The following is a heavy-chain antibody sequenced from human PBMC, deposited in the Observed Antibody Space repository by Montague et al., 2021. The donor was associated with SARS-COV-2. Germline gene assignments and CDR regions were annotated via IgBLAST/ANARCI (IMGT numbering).Heavy chain of an antibody. Sequence: SETLSLTCAVSDGSISSHNWWNWVRQPPGKGLEWIGEIYYTGNTYYNPSLKSRVTIFIDKSKNHFSLQLSSVTAADTAVYYCAREWTYHYGMDVWGQGTTVAVSS. V-gene: IGHV4-4*02. CDR2: IYYTGNT. D-gene: IGHD3/OR15-3a*01. CDR3: AREWTYHYGMDV. J-gene: IGHJ6*02. CDR1: DGSISSHNW.